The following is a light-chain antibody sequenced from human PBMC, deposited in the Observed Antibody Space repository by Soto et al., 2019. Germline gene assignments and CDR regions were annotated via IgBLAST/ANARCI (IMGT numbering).Light chain of an antibody. CDR3: QQYVTSSPRT. CDR1: QSVSNNY. CDR2: GAS. J-gene: IGKJ1*01. V-gene: IGKV3-20*01. Sequence: EIVLTQSPGTLSLSPEERATLSCRASQSVSNNYLAWYQQKPGQAPRLLIYGASSRATGIPDRFSGSGSGTDFTLTISRLEPEDFAVYYCQQYVTSSPRTFGQGTKVDIK.